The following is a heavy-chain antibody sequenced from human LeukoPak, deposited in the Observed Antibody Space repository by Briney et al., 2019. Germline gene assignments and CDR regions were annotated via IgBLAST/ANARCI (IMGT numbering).Heavy chain of an antibody. J-gene: IGHJ4*02. V-gene: IGHV3-53*01. CDR3: ARGLWTISGSYYNPPYYFDY. CDR1: GFAVSSNY. CDR2: IYSGGST. D-gene: IGHD3-10*01. Sequence: GGSLRLSCAASGFAVSSNYMSWVRQAPGKGLKWVSVIYSGGSTYYADSVKGRFTFSRDNSKNTLYLQMNSLRAEDTAVYYCARGLWTISGSYYNPPYYFDYWGQGTLVTVSS.